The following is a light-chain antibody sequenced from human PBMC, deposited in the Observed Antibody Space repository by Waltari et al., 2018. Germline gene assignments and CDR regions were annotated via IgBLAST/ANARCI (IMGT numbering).Light chain of an antibody. CDR3: QDYGSSRT. CDR2: EVY. CDR1: QSVNSDN. Sequence: EIVLTQSPGTLSLSPGERATLSCRASQSVNSDNLAWYQQRPGQAPRLLIYEVYRRASGIPDRFSGSGSGTHFTLTIFSLGPEDFAVYYCQDYGSSRTFGQGTKVEFK. J-gene: IGKJ1*01. V-gene: IGKV3-20*01.